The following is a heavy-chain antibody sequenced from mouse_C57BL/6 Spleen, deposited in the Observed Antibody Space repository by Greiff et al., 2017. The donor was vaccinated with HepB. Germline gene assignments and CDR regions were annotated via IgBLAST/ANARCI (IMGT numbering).Heavy chain of an antibody. Sequence: QVQLQQPGAELVMPGASVKLSCKASGYTFTSYWMHWVKQRPGQGLEWIGEFDPSDSYTNYNQKFKGKSTLTVDKSSSTAYMQLSSLTSEDSAVYYCAIIYDGYYTYFDYWGQGTTLTVSS. CDR2: FDPSDSYT. CDR3: AIIYDGYYTYFDY. CDR1: GYTFTSYW. V-gene: IGHV1-69*01. D-gene: IGHD2-3*01. J-gene: IGHJ2*01.